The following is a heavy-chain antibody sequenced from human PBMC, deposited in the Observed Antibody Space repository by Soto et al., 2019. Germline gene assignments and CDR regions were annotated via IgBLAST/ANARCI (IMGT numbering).Heavy chain of an antibody. V-gene: IGHV3-23*01. CDR3: AKDRRTISSCDF. J-gene: IGHJ4*02. Sequence: PGGSLRLSCAASGFTFSSYGMSWVRQAPGKGLEWGSAISGSGGSTYYADSVKGRFTISRDNSKNTLSLQMNSLRVEDTAVYYCAKDRRTISSCDFWGQGTLVTVSS. D-gene: IGHD3-3*01. CDR1: GFTFSSYG. CDR2: ISGSGGST.